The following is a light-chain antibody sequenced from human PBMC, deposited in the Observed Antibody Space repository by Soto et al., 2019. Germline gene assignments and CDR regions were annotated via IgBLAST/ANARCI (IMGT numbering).Light chain of an antibody. CDR3: LQDYSYPRT. V-gene: IGKV1-6*01. CDR1: QDIRTE. CDR2: ATS. Sequence: AIQMPQAPSSLSASVGARVTIPCRASQDIRTELGWYQQKRGNAPKLLIYATSILQSGVPSRLGGIGSGTDFTLTSSSLQPGDFATYYCLQDYSYPRTFGQGTKVEIK. J-gene: IGKJ1*01.